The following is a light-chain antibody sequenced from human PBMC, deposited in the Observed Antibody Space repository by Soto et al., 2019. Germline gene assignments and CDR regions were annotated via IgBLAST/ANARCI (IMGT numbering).Light chain of an antibody. J-gene: IGKJ1*01. CDR2: KAS. CDR1: QSINAL. Sequence: DIQMTQSPSTLSASVGDRVTITCRASQSINALLAWYQQKPGKAPKLLIYKASSLESGVPSRFSGSGSGTEFTLTIISLQPDDFATYYCQQYYSYSWTFGQGTKVEIK. CDR3: QQYYSYSWT. V-gene: IGKV1-5*03.